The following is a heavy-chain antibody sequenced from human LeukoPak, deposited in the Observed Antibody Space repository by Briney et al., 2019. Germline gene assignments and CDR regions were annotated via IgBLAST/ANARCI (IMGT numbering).Heavy chain of an antibody. J-gene: IGHJ4*02. CDR3: AKDRSIAAAGTGDY. CDR2: ISYDGSNK. D-gene: IGHD6-13*01. V-gene: IGHV3-30-3*01. Sequence: GGSLRLSCAASGFTFSSYAMHWVRQAPGKGLEWVAVISYDGSNKYYADSVKGRFTISRDNSKNTLYLQMNSLRAEDTAVYYCAKDRSIAAAGTGDYWGQGTLVTVSS. CDR1: GFTFSSYA.